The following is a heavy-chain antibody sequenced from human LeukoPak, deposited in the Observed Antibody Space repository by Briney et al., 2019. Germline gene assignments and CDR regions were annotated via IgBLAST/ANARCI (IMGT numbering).Heavy chain of an antibody. CDR1: GFTVSSDH. J-gene: IGHJ4*02. V-gene: IGHV3-66*01. Sequence: GGSLRLSCVASGFTVSSDHMSWVRQAPGKGLEWVSLIYSGGGTYYADSVQGRFTISRDNAKNTLYLQMNSLRAEDTAVYYCGAATSDYWGQGTLVTVFS. CDR3: GAATSDY. CDR2: IYSGGGT. D-gene: IGHD2-15*01.